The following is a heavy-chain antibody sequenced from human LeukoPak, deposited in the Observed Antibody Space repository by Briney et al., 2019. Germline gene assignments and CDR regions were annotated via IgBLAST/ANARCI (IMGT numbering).Heavy chain of an antibody. Sequence: ASVKVSCKASGGTFSSYDINWVRQATGQGLEWMGWMNPNSGNTGYAQKFQGGVTITRNTSIGTAYMELSSLRSEDTAVYYCARLDTAMGVDYWGQGTLVTVSS. J-gene: IGHJ4*02. CDR3: ARLDTAMGVDY. D-gene: IGHD5-18*01. V-gene: IGHV1-8*03. CDR2: MNPNSGNT. CDR1: GGTFSSYD.